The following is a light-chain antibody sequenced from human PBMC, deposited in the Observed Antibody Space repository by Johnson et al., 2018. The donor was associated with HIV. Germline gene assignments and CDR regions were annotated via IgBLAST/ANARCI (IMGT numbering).Light chain of an antibody. CDR3: GTWDSSLSAL. J-gene: IGLJ1*01. Sequence: QSLLTQPPSVSAAPGQKVTISCSGSSSNIGNNYVSWYQQLPGTAPKLLIYENNKRPSWIPDRFSGSKSGTSATLGITGLQTGDEADYYCGTWDSSLSALFGTGTNVTGL. CDR1: SSNIGNNY. CDR2: ENN. V-gene: IGLV1-51*02.